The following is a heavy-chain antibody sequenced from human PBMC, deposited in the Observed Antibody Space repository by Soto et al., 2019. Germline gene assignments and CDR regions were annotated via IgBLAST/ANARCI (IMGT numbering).Heavy chain of an antibody. CDR3: GKQIPGIGLMDV. D-gene: IGHD6-13*01. V-gene: IGHV3-23*01. CDR2: ISGSGSSI. J-gene: IGHJ6*02. Sequence: GGSLRLSCAASGFTFSSYAMSWARQTPGKGLEWVSAISGSGSSIYYADSVKGRFTISRDNSKNTLYLQMNSLRGEDASVYYCGKQIPGIGLMDVWGQGTTVTVSS. CDR1: GFTFSSYA.